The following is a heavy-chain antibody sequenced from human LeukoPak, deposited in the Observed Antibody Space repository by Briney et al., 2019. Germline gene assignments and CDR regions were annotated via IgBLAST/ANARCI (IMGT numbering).Heavy chain of an antibody. D-gene: IGHD3-10*01. CDR1: GFTFGSNE. Sequence: GGSLRLSCAASGFTFGSNEMNWVRQAPGRGLEWLSYISSGGSKIYYADSVKGRFTICRDNAKNSLYLQLNSLRAEDTAVYYCARDGVQGAPRGGYFDYWGQGILVTVSS. J-gene: IGHJ4*02. CDR3: ARDGVQGAPRGGYFDY. CDR2: ISSGGSKI. V-gene: IGHV3-48*03.